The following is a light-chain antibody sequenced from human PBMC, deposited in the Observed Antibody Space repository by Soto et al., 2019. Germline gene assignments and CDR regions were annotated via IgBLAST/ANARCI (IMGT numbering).Light chain of an antibody. Sequence: DIQMTQSPSSLSASVGDRVTITCQASQDITNYLNWYQQKPGKAPNLLIYDASSLDPGVPSRFSGSGSGTDFSLTISSLQTEDIATYYCQKYDNLPWTFGQGTKVEIK. V-gene: IGKV1-33*01. J-gene: IGKJ1*01. CDR3: QKYDNLPWT. CDR1: QDITNY. CDR2: DAS.